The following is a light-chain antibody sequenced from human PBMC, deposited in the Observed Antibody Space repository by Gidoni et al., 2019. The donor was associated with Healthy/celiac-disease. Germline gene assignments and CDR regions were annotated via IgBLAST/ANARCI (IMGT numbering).Light chain of an antibody. CDR1: NIGSKN. CDR3: QVWDSSTVV. V-gene: IGLV3-9*01. J-gene: IGLJ2*01. CDR2: RDS. Sequence: SYELTQPRSVSVALGQTARITCGGNNIGSKNVPWHQQKPGQAPVLVIYRDSNRPSGIPERFSGSNSGNTATLTISRAQAGDEADYYCQVWDSSTVVFGGGTKLTVL.